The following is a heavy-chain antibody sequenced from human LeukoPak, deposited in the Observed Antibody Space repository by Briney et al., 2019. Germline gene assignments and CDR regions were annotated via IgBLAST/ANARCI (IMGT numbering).Heavy chain of an antibody. CDR3: ASQSSLLLWFGELSQ. Sequence: GSLRLSCAASGFSFSDYNMHWVRQAPGKGLEWIGEINHSGSTNYNPSLKSRVTISVDTSKNQFSLKLSSVTAADTAVYYCASQSSLLLWFGELSQWGQGTLVTVSS. D-gene: IGHD3-10*01. V-gene: IGHV4-34*01. CDR2: INHSGST. J-gene: IGHJ4*02. CDR1: GFSFSDYN.